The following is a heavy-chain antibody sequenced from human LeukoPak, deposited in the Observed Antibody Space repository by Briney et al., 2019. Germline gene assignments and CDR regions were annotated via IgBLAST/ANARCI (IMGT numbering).Heavy chain of an antibody. D-gene: IGHD3-10*02. Sequence: SETLSLTCTVSGYSISSGYYWGWIRQPPGKGLEWIGSIYHSGSTYYNPSLKSRVTISVDTSKNQFSLKLSSVTAADTAVYYCARLGSGSPNQFDYWGQGTLVTVSS. CDR2: IYHSGST. CDR1: GYSISSGYY. J-gene: IGHJ4*02. V-gene: IGHV4-38-2*02. CDR3: ARLGSGSPNQFDY.